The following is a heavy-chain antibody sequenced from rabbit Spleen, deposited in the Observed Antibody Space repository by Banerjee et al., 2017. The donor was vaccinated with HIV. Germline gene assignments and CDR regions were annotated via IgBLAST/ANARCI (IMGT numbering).Heavy chain of an antibody. CDR1: GFDFSSYY. CDR3: ARDSGSSFSSYGMDL. V-gene: IGHV1S7*01. Sequence: QLKESGGGLVQPGGSLKLSCNVSGFDFSSYYMTWVRQAPGKGLEWTGYIDPVFGNTYYASWVNGRFTISSDNAQNTVDLQMNSLTPADTATYFCARDSGSSFSSYGMDLWGPGTLVTVS. D-gene: IGHD8-1*01. J-gene: IGHJ6*01. CDR2: IDPVFGNT.